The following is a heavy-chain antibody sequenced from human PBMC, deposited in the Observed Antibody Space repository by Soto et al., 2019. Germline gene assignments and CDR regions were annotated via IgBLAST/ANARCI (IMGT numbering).Heavy chain of an antibody. CDR3: AKAWKEYYDSSGFSDYYFDY. V-gene: IGHV3-23*01. Sequence: GSLRLSCAASGFTFSSYAMSWVRQAPGKGLEWVSAISGSGGSTYYADSVKGRFTISRDNSKNTLYLQMNSLRAEDTAVYYCAKAWKEYYDSSGFSDYYFDYWGQGTLVTVSS. D-gene: IGHD3-22*01. CDR2: ISGSGGST. CDR1: GFTFSSYA. J-gene: IGHJ4*02.